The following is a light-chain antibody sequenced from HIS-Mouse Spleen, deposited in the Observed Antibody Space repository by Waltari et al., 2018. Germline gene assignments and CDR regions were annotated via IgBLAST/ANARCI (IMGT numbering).Light chain of an antibody. J-gene: IGKJ5*01. CDR2: GAS. V-gene: IGKV3-20*01. Sequence: EIVLTQSPGTLSLSPGERATLYCRASQSVSSSYLAWYQQKPGQAPRLLIYGASSRATGIPDRFSGSGSGTDFTLTISRLEPEDFAVYYCQQYGSSLRITFGQGTRLEIK. CDR3: QQYGSSLRIT. CDR1: QSVSSSY.